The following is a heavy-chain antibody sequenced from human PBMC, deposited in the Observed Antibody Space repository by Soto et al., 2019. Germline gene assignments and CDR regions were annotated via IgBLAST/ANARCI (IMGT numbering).Heavy chain of an antibody. D-gene: IGHD2-2*01. CDR2: INPSVGRA. V-gene: IGHV1-46*01. Sequence: QVQLVQSGAEVKKPGASVKVSCKASGYTFTIYYIHWVRQAPGQGLEWMGIINPSVGRASYAQKFQDRVTMTRDTSTSTVYMELRSLTSEDTAVYYCARAPVDNVICDSWVQGTLVTVSS. CDR3: ARAPVDNVICDS. J-gene: IGHJ5*02. CDR1: GYTFTIYY.